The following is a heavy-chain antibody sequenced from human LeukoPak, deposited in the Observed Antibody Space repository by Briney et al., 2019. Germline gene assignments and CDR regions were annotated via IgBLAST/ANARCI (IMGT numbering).Heavy chain of an antibody. CDR3: ARDRWFPSPLGMDV. CDR2: IYYSGST. V-gene: IGHV4-30-4*01. D-gene: IGHD3-10*01. Sequence: SETLSLTCNVSGGSISNGDHYWSWIRQPPGKGLEWIGYIYYSGSTYYYPSLRSRVTISIDTSKNQFSLLRRPVSAADAAVYYCARDRWFPSPLGMDVWCQGTTVTVPS. CDR1: GGSISNGDHY. J-gene: IGHJ6*01.